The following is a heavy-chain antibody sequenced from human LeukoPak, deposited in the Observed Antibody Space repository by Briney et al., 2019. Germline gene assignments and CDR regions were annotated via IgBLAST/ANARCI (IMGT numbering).Heavy chain of an antibody. V-gene: IGHV5-51*01. CDR1: GYRFTSYW. D-gene: IGHD2/OR15-2a*01. CDR2: IYPGDSDT. CDR3: VRHVDFYGPIDN. Sequence: GESLKISCQGSGYRFTSYWISWVRQMPGKGLEWMGIIYPGDSDTRYSPSFQGQVTISADKSISTAYLQWSSLKASDTAMYYCVRHVDFYGPIDNWGQGTLVTVSS. J-gene: IGHJ4*02.